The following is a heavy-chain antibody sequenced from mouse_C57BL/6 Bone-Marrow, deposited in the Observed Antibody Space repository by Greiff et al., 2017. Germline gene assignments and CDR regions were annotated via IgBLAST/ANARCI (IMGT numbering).Heavy chain of an antibody. CDR3: ARVDDYEGAWFAY. Sequence: QVQLQQPGAELVKPGASVKLSCKASGYTFTSYWMQWVKQRPGQGLEWIGEIDPSDSYTNYNQKFKGKATLTVDTSSSTAYMQLSSLTSEDSAVYYCARVDDYEGAWFAYGGRGTLVTVSA. V-gene: IGHV1-50*01. J-gene: IGHJ3*01. CDR1: GYTFTSYW. CDR2: IDPSDSYT. D-gene: IGHD2-4*01.